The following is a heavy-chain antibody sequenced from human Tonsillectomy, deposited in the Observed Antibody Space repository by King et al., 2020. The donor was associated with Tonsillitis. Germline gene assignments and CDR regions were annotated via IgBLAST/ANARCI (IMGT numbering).Heavy chain of an antibody. D-gene: IGHD2-21*02. J-gene: IGHJ5*02. CDR1: GGSISSGGYY. CDR2: IYYSGST. CDR3: ASEAWRGGDPEVLNWFDP. V-gene: IGHV4-31*03. Sequence: VQLQESGPGLVKPSQTLSLTCTVSGGSISSGGYYWSWIRQHPGKGLEWIGYIYYSGSTYYNPSLKSRVTISVDTSKNQFSLKLSSVTAADTAVYYCASEAWRGGDPEVLNWFDPWGQGTLVTVSS.